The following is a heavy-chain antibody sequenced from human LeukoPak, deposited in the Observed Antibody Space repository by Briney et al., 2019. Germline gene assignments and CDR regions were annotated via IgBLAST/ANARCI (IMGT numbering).Heavy chain of an antibody. CDR3: AKDSSPYNWYFDL. CDR2: IIGSGDST. J-gene: IGHJ2*01. Sequence: GGSLRLSCAASGFTFRNYAMSWVRQAPGKGLEWVSAIIGSGDSTYYADSLRGRFTISRDNSKNTLYLQINTLRAEDTAVYYCAKDSSPYNWYFDLWGRGTLVTVSS. CDR1: GFTFRNYA. V-gene: IGHV3-23*01. D-gene: IGHD4-11*01.